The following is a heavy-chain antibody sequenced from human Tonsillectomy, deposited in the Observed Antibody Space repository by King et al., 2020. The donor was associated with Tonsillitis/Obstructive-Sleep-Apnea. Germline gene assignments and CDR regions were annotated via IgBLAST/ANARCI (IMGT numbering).Heavy chain of an antibody. Sequence: VQLVQSGAEVKKPGASVKVSCKASGYTFTGYYMHWVRQAPGQGLEWMGRINPNSGGPNYAQKFQGRGTMTRHTSISTAYMARSRLSSDDTVVYYCARGVACILDSFDYWGQGTLGTVSS. V-gene: IGHV1-2*05. CDR3: ARGVACILDSFDY. J-gene: IGHJ4*02. D-gene: IGHD6-19*01. CDR1: GYTFTGYY. CDR2: INPNSGGP.